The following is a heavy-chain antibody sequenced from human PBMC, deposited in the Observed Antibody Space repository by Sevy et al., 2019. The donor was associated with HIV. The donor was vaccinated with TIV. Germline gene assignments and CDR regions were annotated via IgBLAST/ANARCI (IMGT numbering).Heavy chain of an antibody. D-gene: IGHD3-9*01. CDR1: GYTLTELS. Sequence: ASVKVSCKVSGYTLTELSMHWVRQAPGKGLEWMGGFDPEHGETIYAQKFQGRVTMTEDTSTDTAYMELSSLRSEDTAVYYCATVDLLTGSGFYGMDVSGQGTPVTVSS. CDR2: FDPEHGET. V-gene: IGHV1-24*01. J-gene: IGHJ6*02. CDR3: ATVDLLTGSGFYGMDV.